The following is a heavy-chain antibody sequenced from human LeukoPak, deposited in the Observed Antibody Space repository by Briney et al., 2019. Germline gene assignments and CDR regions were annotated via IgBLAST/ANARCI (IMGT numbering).Heavy chain of an antibody. CDR3: ARAGGAAAGTVYYYYYMDV. Sequence: SETLSLTCTVSGGSISSYYWSWIRQPAGKGLEWIGRIYTSGSTNYNPSLKSRVTMSVDTSKNQFSLKLSSVTAADTAVYYCARAGGAAAGTVYYYYYMDVWGKGTTVTISS. CDR1: GGSISSYY. J-gene: IGHJ6*03. CDR2: IYTSGST. D-gene: IGHD6-13*01. V-gene: IGHV4-4*07.